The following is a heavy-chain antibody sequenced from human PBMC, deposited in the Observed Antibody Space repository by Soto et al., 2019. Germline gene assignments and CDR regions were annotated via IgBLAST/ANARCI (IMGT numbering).Heavy chain of an antibody. CDR1: GFTFSSDA. CDR2: ISDSGGST. CDR3: ANGFGGTCYSSIHY. D-gene: IGHD2-15*01. V-gene: IGHV3-23*01. J-gene: IGHJ4*02. Sequence: EVQLLESGGGLVQPGGSLRLSCAASGFTFSSDAMSWVRQAPGKGLEWVSGISDSGGSTYYADSVKGRFTISRDNSKNTLYLQMNSLRAEDTAVYYCANGFGGTCYSSIHYWGQGTLVTVSS.